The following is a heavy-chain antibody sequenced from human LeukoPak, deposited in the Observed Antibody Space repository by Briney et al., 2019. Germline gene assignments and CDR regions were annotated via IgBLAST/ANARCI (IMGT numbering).Heavy chain of an antibody. V-gene: IGHV1-24*01. J-gene: IGHJ6*02. D-gene: IGHD3-3*01. CDR1: GYTLTELS. CDR3: ATDSSHYDFWSGSVYGMDV. Sequence: ASVKVPCKVSGYTLTELSMHWVRQAPGKGLEWMGGFDPEDGETIYAQKFQGRVTMTEDTSTDTAYMELSSLRSEDTAVYYCATDSSHYDFWSGSVYGMDVWGQGTTVTVSS. CDR2: FDPEDGET.